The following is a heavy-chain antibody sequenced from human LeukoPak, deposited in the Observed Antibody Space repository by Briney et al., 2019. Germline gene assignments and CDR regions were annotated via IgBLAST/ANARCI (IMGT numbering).Heavy chain of an antibody. Sequence: GGSLSLPCEALGFTFSSYSLSWVGQAPGKGLEWVSYISSTGSTTYYADSVKGRFTISRDNAKNSLYLQMNSLRAEDTAVYYCARGSVDYWGQGALVTVSS. J-gene: IGHJ4*02. CDR3: ARGSVDY. V-gene: IGHV3-48*04. CDR1: GFTFSSYS. CDR2: ISSTGSTT.